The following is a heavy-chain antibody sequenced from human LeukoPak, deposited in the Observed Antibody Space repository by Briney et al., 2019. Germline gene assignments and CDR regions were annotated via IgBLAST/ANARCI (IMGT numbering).Heavy chain of an antibody. J-gene: IGHJ4*02. V-gene: IGHV4-38-2*02. CDR3: ARRPSGSYYELDY. Sequence: SETLSLTCTVSGGSISSYYWGWIRQPPGKGLEWIGSIYHSGSTYYNPSLKSRVTISVDTSKNQFSLKLSSVTAADTAVYYCARRPSGSYYELDYWGQGTLVTVSS. CDR2: IYHSGST. D-gene: IGHD1-26*01. CDR1: GGSISSYY.